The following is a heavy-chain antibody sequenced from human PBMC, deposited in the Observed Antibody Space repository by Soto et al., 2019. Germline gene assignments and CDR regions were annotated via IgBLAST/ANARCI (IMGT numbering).Heavy chain of an antibody. J-gene: IGHJ6*03. CDR2: INHSGST. CDR3: ASTASYYYMDV. Sequence: SETLSLTCAFYGGSFSGYYWSWIRQPPGKGLEWIGEINHSGSTNYNPSLKSRVTTSVDTSKNQFSLKLSSVTAADTAVYYCASTASYYYMDVWGKGTTVTVSS. V-gene: IGHV4-34*01. CDR1: GGSFSGYY.